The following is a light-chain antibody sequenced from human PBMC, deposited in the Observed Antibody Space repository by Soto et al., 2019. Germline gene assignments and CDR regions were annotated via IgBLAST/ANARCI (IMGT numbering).Light chain of an antibody. CDR3: SSYTATRTYV. J-gene: IGLJ1*01. Sequence: QSVLAQPASVSGSPGQSVSISCTGTNSDVGAYNYVSWYQHHPGEAPKIIIYDVSDRPSGVSNRFSGSKSGNTASLTISGLRAEDEADYYCSSYTATRTYVFGTGTKVTVL. V-gene: IGLV2-14*01. CDR1: NSDVGAYNY. CDR2: DVS.